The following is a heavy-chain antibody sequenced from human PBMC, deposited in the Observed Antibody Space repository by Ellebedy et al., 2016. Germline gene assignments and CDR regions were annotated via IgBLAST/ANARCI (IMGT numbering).Heavy chain of an antibody. D-gene: IGHD1-1*01. Sequence: GESLKISXAASGFIFSTYAMHWVRQAPGTGLERVAVISFDGRNKYYADSVQGRFTISRDNSKNTLYLQMNSLRAEDTAVYYCTTDAGTGTTPPHYFDSWGQGTLVTVSS. CDR3: TTDAGTGTTPPHYFDS. CDR2: ISFDGRNK. V-gene: IGHV3-30*04. CDR1: GFIFSTYA. J-gene: IGHJ4*02.